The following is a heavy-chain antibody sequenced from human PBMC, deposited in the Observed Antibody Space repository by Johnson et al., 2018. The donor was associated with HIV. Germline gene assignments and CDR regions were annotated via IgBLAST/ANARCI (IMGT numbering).Heavy chain of an antibody. CDR2: ISYDGSNK. Sequence: QVQLLESGGGLVQPGGSLRLSCAASGFTFSTYAMHWVRQAPGKGLEWVAVISYDGSNKYYADSVKGRFTISRDNSKNTLYLQMNSLRAEDTAVYYCASVYYNILTGYYYDALDMWGQGTMVTVSS. J-gene: IGHJ3*02. D-gene: IGHD3-9*01. V-gene: IGHV3-30-3*01. CDR3: ASVYYNILTGYYYDALDM. CDR1: GFTFSTYA.